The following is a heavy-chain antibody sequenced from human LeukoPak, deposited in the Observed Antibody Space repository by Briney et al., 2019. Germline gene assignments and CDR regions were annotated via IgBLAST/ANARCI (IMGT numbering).Heavy chain of an antibody. CDR3: ARVRASFAMDV. D-gene: IGHD6-6*01. J-gene: IGHJ6*02. Sequence: PGGSLRLSCAASGFAFNTYSFNWVRQVPGKGLEWLSSTNSRYYADSVKGRFAISRDNDRDSVYLQMNSLRVEDTAVYYCARVRASFAMDVWGPGATVTVAS. CDR1: GFAFNTYS. V-gene: IGHV3-48*01. CDR2: TNSR.